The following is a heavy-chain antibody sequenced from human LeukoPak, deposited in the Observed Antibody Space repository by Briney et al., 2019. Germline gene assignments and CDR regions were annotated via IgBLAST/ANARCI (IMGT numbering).Heavy chain of an antibody. Sequence: GGSLRLSCAASGFTFSSYWMHWVRQAPGKGLVWVSRINSDGSSTSYADSVKGRFTISRDNAKNTLYLQMNSLRAEDTAFYYCTRPTAIAAAGKFDYWGQGTLVTVSS. CDR1: GFTFSSYW. CDR3: TRPTAIAAAGKFDY. V-gene: IGHV3-74*01. CDR2: INSDGSST. D-gene: IGHD6-13*01. J-gene: IGHJ4*02.